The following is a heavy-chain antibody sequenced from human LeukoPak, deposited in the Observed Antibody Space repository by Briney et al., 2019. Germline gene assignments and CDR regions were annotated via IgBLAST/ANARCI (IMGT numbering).Heavy chain of an antibody. V-gene: IGHV1-69*13. CDR1: GGTFSSYA. CDR2: IIPIFGTA. J-gene: IGHJ4*02. CDR3: ARVSGSGWYFDY. D-gene: IGHD6-19*01. Sequence: SVKVSCKVSGGTFSSYAISWVRQAPGQGLEWMGGIIPIFGTANYAQKFQGRVTITADESTSTAYMELSSLRSEDTAVYYCARVSGSGWYFDYWGQGTLVTVSS.